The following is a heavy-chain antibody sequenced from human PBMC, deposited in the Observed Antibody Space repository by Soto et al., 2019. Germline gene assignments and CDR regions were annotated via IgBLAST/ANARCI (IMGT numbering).Heavy chain of an antibody. D-gene: IGHD3-10*01. J-gene: IGHJ5*02. CDR3: VKNSGWFNT. CDR2: IDGSGGIT. CDR1: GFTFGTTD. Sequence: GGSLRLSCAASGFTFGTTDMSWVRQAPGEGLEWVSTIDGSGGITYYADSVKGRFTIPRDNSRNTVYLQMDSLRGDDTALYYCVKNSGWFNTWGEGALVTVSS. V-gene: IGHV3-23*01.